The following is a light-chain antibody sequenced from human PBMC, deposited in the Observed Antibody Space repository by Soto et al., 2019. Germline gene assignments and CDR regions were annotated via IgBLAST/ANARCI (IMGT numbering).Light chain of an antibody. CDR2: GAS. V-gene: IGKV3-20*01. J-gene: IGKJ5*01. CDR1: QSVSSSY. CDR3: QHYVTSSIT. Sequence: EIVLTQSPGTLSLSPGERATLSCRASQSVSSSYLAWYQQKPGQAPRLLIYGASSRATGIPDRFSGGGSGTDFTLTISRLEPEDFAVYYCQHYVTSSITFGQGTRLEIK.